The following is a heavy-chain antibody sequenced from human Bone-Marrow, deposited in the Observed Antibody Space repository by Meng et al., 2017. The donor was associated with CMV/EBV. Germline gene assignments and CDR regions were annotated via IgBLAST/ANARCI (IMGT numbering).Heavy chain of an antibody. D-gene: IGHD5-18*01. Sequence: GSLRLSCAVYGGSFSGYFWSWIRQPPGKGLEWIGEIAHSGSTNYNPSLKSRVTISVDTTKNQFSLKLSSVIAADTCVYSCARRQRGYRGWYFDLWGRDTLVTVSS. CDR1: GGSFSGYF. J-gene: IGHJ2*01. CDR2: IAHSGST. CDR3: ARRQRGYRGWYFDL. V-gene: IGHV4-34*01.